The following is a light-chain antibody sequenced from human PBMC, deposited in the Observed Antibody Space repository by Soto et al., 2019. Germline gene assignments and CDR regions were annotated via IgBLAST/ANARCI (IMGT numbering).Light chain of an antibody. V-gene: IGKV3-11*01. Sequence: EIVLTQSPATLSLSTGERATLSCRASQSVSSYLAWYQQKPGQAPRLLTYDASNRATGIPARFSGSGSGTDFTLTFSSLEPEDFAVYYCQQRSNWPTFGGGTKVDIK. CDR3: QQRSNWPT. CDR2: DAS. J-gene: IGKJ4*01. CDR1: QSVSSY.